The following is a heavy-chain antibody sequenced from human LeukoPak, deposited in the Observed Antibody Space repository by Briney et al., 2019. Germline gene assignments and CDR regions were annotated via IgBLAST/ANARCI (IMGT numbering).Heavy chain of an antibody. CDR3: ARDSYYYDSSGYSPDFDY. CDR2: MSPNSGDT. J-gene: IGHJ4*02. CDR1: GYTFTSYD. Sequence: GASVKVSCKASGYTFTSYDFNWVRQATGQRPEWMGWMSPNSGDTGYAQKFQDRVTMTRNTSISTAYMELSSLRSDDTAVYYCARDSYYYDSSGYSPDFDYWGQGTLVTVSS. V-gene: IGHV1-8*01. D-gene: IGHD3-22*01.